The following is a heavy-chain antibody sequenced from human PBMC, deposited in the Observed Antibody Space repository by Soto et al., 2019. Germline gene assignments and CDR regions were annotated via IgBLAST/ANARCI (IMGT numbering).Heavy chain of an antibody. D-gene: IGHD3-10*01. CDR1: GGTFSSYA. V-gene: IGHV1-69*12. CDR3: ARQGSNEYYYYGMDV. CDR2: IIRIFGTP. Sequence: QVQLVQSGAEVKKPGSSVKVSCKASGGTFSSYAINWVRQAPGQGLEWMGGIIRIFGTPDDAQRFQGRVTIPADESTSPAYMELSILRSEDTAVYYCARQGSNEYYYYGMDVWGQGTTVTVSS. J-gene: IGHJ6*02.